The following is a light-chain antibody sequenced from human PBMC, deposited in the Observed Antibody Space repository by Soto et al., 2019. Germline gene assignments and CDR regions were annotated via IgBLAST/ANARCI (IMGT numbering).Light chain of an antibody. Sequence: QITQSPSSLSASVGDRVTITCRASQRIDTWLAWYQQKPGTAPKLLIYKATTLQSGVPSRFSGSGSGTEFTLTISSLQPDDFATYFCQQYNSYSPTFGQGTKVDI. CDR2: KAT. CDR3: QQYNSYSPT. J-gene: IGKJ1*01. CDR1: QRIDTW. V-gene: IGKV1-5*03.